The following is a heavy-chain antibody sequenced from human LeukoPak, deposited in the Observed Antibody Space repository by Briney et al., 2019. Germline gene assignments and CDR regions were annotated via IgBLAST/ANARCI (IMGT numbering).Heavy chain of an antibody. CDR1: GYTFTSYG. CDR2: ISAYNGNT. V-gene: IGHV1-18*01. Sequence: ASVKVSCKASGYTFTSYGISWVRQAPGQGLEWMGWISAYNGNTNYAQKLQGRVTITTDTSTSTAYMELRSLRSDDTAVYYCARDLPPFGWFGDHYNWFDPWGQGTLVTVSS. CDR3: ARDLPPFGWFGDHYNWFDP. J-gene: IGHJ5*02. D-gene: IGHD3-10*01.